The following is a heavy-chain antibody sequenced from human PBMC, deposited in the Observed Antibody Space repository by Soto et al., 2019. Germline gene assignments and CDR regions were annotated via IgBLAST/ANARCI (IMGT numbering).Heavy chain of an antibody. CDR2: IWYDGSNK. CDR1: GFTFSSYG. V-gene: IGHV3-33*01. J-gene: IGHJ4*02. Sequence: PLGVLRLSCAASGFTFSSYGMHWVRQAPGKGLEWVAVIWYDGSNKYYADSVKGRFTISRDNSKNTLYLQMNSLRAEDTAVYYCARDQGSHYDSSGYYFGSFDYWGQGTLVTVSS. D-gene: IGHD3-22*01. CDR3: ARDQGSHYDSSGYYFGSFDY.